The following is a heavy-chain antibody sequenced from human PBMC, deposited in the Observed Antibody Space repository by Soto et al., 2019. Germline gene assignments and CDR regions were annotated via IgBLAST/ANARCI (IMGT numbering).Heavy chain of an antibody. CDR2: IYYSGST. J-gene: IGHJ4*02. V-gene: IGHV4-39*01. CDR1: GGSISSSSYY. CDR3: ARHYTYSCYDYPSEYDY. Sequence: SETLSLTCTVSGGSISSSSYYWGWIRQPPGKGLEWIGSIYYSGSTYYNPSLKSRVTISVDTSKNQFSLKLSSVTAADTAVYYCARHYTYSCYDYPSEYDYWGQGTLVIVSS. D-gene: IGHD5-12*01.